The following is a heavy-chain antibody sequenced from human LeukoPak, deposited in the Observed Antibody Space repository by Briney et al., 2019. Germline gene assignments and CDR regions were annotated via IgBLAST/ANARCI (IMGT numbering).Heavy chain of an antibody. CDR3: AKDLGNSGSWDY. CDR2: ISGSGTST. J-gene: IGHJ4*02. V-gene: IGHV3-23*01. CDR1: GFTFSNYA. D-gene: IGHD1-26*01. Sequence: PGESLRLSCAASGFTFSNYAMSWVRQAPGKGLEWVSLISGSGTSTYYADSVKGRFTVSRDRSKNTLHLQMNSLRAKDTAVYYCAKDLGNSGSWDYWGQGALVTVST.